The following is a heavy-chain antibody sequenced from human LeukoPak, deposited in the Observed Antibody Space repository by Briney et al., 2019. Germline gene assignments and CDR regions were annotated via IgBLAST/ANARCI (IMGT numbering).Heavy chain of an antibody. CDR2: INPNSGGT. CDR3: ARAGMATIDFDS. CDR1: GYTFTGYY. D-gene: IGHD5-24*01. V-gene: IGHV1-2*02. Sequence: ASVKGSCKASGYTFTGYYMHCVRQAPGQGLEWMGWINPNSGGTNYAQKFQGRVTMTRDTSTSTAYMELSRLRSDDTAVYYCARAGMATIDFDSWGQGTLVTVSS. J-gene: IGHJ4*02.